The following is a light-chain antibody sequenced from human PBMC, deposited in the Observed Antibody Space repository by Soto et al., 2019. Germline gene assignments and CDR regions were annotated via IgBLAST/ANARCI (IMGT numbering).Light chain of an antibody. J-gene: IGLJ2*01. CDR2: LNSDGSH. CDR3: QTWGTGILV. Sequence: QLVLTQSPSDSASLGASVKLTCTLSSGHSSYAIAWHQQQPEKGPRYLMKLNSDGSHSKGDGIPDRFSGSSSGAERYLTISSLQSEDQADYYCQTWGTGILVFGGGTQLTFL. CDR1: SGHSSYA. V-gene: IGLV4-69*01.